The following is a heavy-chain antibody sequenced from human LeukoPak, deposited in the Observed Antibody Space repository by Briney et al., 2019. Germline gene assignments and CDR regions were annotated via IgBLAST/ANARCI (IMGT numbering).Heavy chain of an antibody. CDR2: ISYDGNNK. D-gene: IGHD4-17*01. V-gene: IGHV3-30-3*01. CDR3: VRTHFGDYGGDWYFDL. CDR1: GFTFSTYA. J-gene: IGHJ2*01. Sequence: GGSLRLSCAASGFTFSTYAMHWVRQPPVKGLEWVAVISYDGNNKYSADSVKGRFTISRDNSKNTLYLQMNSLRDEDTAVYFCVRTHFGDYGGDWYFDLWGRGTLVIVSS.